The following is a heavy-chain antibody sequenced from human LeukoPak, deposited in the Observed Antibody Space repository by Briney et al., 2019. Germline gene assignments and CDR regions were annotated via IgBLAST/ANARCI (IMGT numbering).Heavy chain of an antibody. Sequence: GGPLRLSCAASGFTVSSNYMSWVRQAPGKGLEWVSVIYSGGSTYYADSVKGRFTISRDNSKNTLYLQMNSLRAEDTAVYYCARGPRGVAAAGIFKAFDYWGQGTLVTVSS. CDR3: ARGPRGVAAAGIFKAFDY. J-gene: IGHJ4*02. V-gene: IGHV3-53*01. CDR1: GFTVSSNY. CDR2: IYSGGST. D-gene: IGHD6-13*01.